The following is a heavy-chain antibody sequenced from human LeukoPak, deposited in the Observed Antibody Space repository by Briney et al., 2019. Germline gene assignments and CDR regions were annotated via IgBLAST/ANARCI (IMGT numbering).Heavy chain of an antibody. CDR1: GCTFEDYA. CDR2: ISWNSGSI. D-gene: IGHD1-26*01. J-gene: IGHJ4*02. V-gene: IGHV3-9*01. Sequence: PGGSLRLSCTVSGCTFEDYAMHWVRQAPGKGLEWVSGISWNSGSIDYVESVKGRFAISRDNGENSLYLQMNSLTVEDTALYYCAKGSGRYWTFFDFWGQGTLVAVSS. CDR3: AKGSGRYWTFFDF.